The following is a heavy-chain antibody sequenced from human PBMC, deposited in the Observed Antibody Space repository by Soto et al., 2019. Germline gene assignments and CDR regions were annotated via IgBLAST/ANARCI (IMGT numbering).Heavy chain of an antibody. CDR2: IHYSGSN. J-gene: IGHJ3*02. Sequence: QVQLQESGPGLVKPSQTLALTGTVSGVSISSGPHYWSWIRQRPWKGLEWLGHIHYSGSNTYNPSLHSRVVISTDTCTDQFSLKLNSVTGADTAVYYCARDGTTMTLSGCDILCQGTTVAVS. CDR1: GVSISSGPHY. D-gene: IGHD4-4*01. CDR3: ARDGTTMTLSGCDI. V-gene: IGHV4-31*03.